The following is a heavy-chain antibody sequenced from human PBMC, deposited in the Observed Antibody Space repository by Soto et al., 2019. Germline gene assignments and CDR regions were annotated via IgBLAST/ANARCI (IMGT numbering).Heavy chain of an antibody. Sequence: QVQVKESGPGLVKPSETLSLTCTVSGGSITDYSWSWIRQSAGKGLEWLGRISINGNSHYHPSLLSRVTMSIETSKNLFSLNLRSVTAADTAVYYCARESEDIGTYEADWGQGTLVNASS. CDR3: ARESEDIGTYEAD. CDR2: ISINGNS. J-gene: IGHJ4*02. D-gene: IGHD2-15*01. V-gene: IGHV4-4*07. CDR1: GGSITDYS.